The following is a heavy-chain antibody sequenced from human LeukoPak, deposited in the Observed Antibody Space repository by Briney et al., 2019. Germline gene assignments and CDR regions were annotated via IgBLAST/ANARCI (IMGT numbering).Heavy chain of an antibody. CDR1: GFTFSSYS. D-gene: IGHD3-3*01. Sequence: GGSLRLSCAASGFTFSSYSMNWVRQAPGKGLEWVSYISSSSSTIYYADSVKGRFTISRDNAKNSLYLQMNSLRAEDTAVYYCARDRGSITIFGVVNNWFDHWGQGTLVTVSS. V-gene: IGHV3-48*01. J-gene: IGHJ5*02. CDR3: ARDRGSITIFGVVNNWFDH. CDR2: ISSSSSTI.